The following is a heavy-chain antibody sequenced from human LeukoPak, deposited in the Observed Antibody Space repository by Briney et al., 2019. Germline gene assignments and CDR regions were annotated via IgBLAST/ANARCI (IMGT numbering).Heavy chain of an antibody. CDR1: AFIFSGHW. Sequence: PGGSLRLSCEGSAFIFSGHWMNWVRQTPGKGLEWVSSISGGGAGTYYADSVRGRFTISRDNSKNTLYLQMNSLRAEDTALYYCAKDFVRYNIQFDYWGQGALVTVSS. D-gene: IGHD1-1*01. CDR3: AKDFVRYNIQFDY. CDR2: ISGGGAGT. J-gene: IGHJ4*02. V-gene: IGHV3-23*01.